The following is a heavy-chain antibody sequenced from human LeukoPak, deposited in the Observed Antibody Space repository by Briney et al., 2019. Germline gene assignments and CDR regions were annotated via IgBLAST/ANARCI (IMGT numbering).Heavy chain of an antibody. CDR2: ISWNSGSI. J-gene: IGHJ6*03. CDR1: GFTFDDYA. V-gene: IGHV3-9*01. CDR3: AKDKSYGGTYYYYMDV. Sequence: QAGGSLRLSCAASGFTFDDYAMHWVRQAPGKGLEWVSGISWNSGSIGYADSVKGRFTISRDNAKNSLYLQMNSLRAEDTALYYCAKDKSYGGTYYYYMDVWGKGTTVTISS. D-gene: IGHD4-23*01.